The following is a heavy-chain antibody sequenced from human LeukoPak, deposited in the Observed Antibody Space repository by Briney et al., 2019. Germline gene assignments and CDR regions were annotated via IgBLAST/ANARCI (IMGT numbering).Heavy chain of an antibody. Sequence: ASVKVSCKASGYTFTSYGISWVRQAPGQGLEWMGWISDYNGNTNYAQKLQGRVTMTTDTSTSTAYMELRSLRSDDTAVYYCASHYSSPTHFDYWGQGTLVTVSS. J-gene: IGHJ4*02. D-gene: IGHD6-13*01. CDR1: GYTFTSYG. CDR2: ISDYNGNT. V-gene: IGHV1-18*01. CDR3: ASHYSSPTHFDY.